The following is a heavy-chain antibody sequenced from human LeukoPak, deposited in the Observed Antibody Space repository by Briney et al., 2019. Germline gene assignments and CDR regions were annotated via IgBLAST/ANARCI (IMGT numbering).Heavy chain of an antibody. CDR3: ARDALVATAYYYYYYMDV. V-gene: IGHV3-23*01. CDR2: ISGSGIST. CDR1: GFTFSDYG. D-gene: IGHD5-12*01. J-gene: IGHJ6*03. Sequence: PGGSLRLSCAAAGFTFSDYGMNWVRQAPGKGLEWASGISGSGISTYYADSVKGRFTISRDNSKNTLYLQMGSLRAEDMAVYYCARDALVATAYYYYYYMDVWGKGTTVTVSS.